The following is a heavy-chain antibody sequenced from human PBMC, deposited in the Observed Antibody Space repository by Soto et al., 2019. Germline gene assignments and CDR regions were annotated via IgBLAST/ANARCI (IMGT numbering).Heavy chain of an antibody. J-gene: IGHJ6*02. Sequence: QITLKESGPTLVKPTQALTLTCTFSGYSLSTNGVGVGWIRQPPEKDLEWLALIYLDKDKRYSPSLQSRGTITTDTSKNQVVLTMSNMDPVDTATYYCVHSRCGGDCLQFYPFHYYYGIDVWGQGTTVTVSS. CDR3: VHSRCGGDCLQFYPFHYYYGIDV. V-gene: IGHV2-5*02. CDR1: GYSLSTNGVG. CDR2: IYLDKDK. D-gene: IGHD2-21*02.